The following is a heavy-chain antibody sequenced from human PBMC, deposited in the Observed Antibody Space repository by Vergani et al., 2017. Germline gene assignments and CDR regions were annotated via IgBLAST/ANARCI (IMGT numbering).Heavy chain of an antibody. CDR3: ARNFLGRDIEVVPTAPFWLFDL. J-gene: IGHJ2*01. CDR2: ISPDTGKT. Sequence: QIQLVQSGAEVKKPGAALNVSCKASGYTFRNKDISWLRQAPGQGLEWMGSISPDTGKTNTAQKFQDRVIMTTDTSTSTAYVSLGTLTSDDTAVYFCARNFLGRDIEVVPTAPFWLFDLWGRGTLVTVSS. CDR1: GYTFRNKD. V-gene: IGHV1-18*01. D-gene: IGHD2-2*01.